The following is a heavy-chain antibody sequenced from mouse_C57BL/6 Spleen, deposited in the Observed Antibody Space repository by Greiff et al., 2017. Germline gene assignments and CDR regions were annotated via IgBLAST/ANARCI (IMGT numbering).Heavy chain of an antibody. CDR3: ARGDYYGSFFDY. J-gene: IGHJ2*01. CDR1: GYSITSGYY. D-gene: IGHD1-1*01. Sequence: VQLKESGPGLVKPSQSLSLTCSVTGYSITSGYYWNWIRQFPGNKLEWMGYISYDGSNNYNPSLKNRISITRDTSKNQFFLKLNSVTTEDTATYYCARGDYYGSFFDYWGQGTTLTVSS. V-gene: IGHV3-6*01. CDR2: ISYDGSN.